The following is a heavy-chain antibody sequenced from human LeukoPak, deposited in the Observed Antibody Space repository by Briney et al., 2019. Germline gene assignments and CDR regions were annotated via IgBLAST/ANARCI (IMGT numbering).Heavy chain of an antibody. D-gene: IGHD3-10*01. CDR3: AREASGSDNYYSDF. J-gene: IGHJ4*02. CDR1: GFTFSTYW. CDR2: IHKDGKNT. Sequence: GGSLRLSCAASGFTFSTYWMQWVRHAPGKGPGWVSRIHKDGKNTKYADSVEGRFTISRDSGKNTLYLQMNSLRAEDTAVYYCAREASGSDNYYSDFWGQGTLVTVSS. V-gene: IGHV3-74*03.